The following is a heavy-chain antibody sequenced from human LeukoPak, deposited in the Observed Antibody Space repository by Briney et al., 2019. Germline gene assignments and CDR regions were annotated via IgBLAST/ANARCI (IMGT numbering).Heavy chain of an antibody. CDR3: AQDYSGYDLSAGY. Sequence: PGGSLRLACAASGFTFSSHAMSWVRQAPGKGLEWVSVISGSGRSAYYADSLEGRFTISRDSSKDTVYLQINSLRAEDTALYYCAQDYSGYDLSAGYWGQGTLVTVAS. D-gene: IGHD5-12*01. J-gene: IGHJ4*02. CDR2: ISGSGRSA. V-gene: IGHV3-23*01. CDR1: GFTFSSHA.